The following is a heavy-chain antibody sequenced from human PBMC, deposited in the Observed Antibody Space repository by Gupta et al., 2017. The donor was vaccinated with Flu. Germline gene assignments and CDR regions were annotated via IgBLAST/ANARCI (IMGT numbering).Heavy chain of an antibody. D-gene: IGHD6-19*01. J-gene: IGHJ4*02. V-gene: IGHV1-18*01. Sequence: QVQLVQSGAEVKKPGASVKVSCKASDYTFTGYGINWVRQAPGQGLEWMGWINTYNGHTYYAQNLQGRITLTADTSTTTAYMELRSRRSDDTAVYFCARLSGWNFGYFDHWGQGTLVTVSS. CDR3: ARLSGWNFGYFDH. CDR1: DYTFTGYG. CDR2: INTYNGHT.